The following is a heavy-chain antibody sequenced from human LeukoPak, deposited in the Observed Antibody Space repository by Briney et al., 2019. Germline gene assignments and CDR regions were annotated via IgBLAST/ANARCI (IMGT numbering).Heavy chain of an antibody. CDR2: INSDGSIT. Sequence: PPGGSLRLSCAASGFTFTTYWMHWVRQAPGKGLVWVSHINSDGSITSYADSVKGRFTISRDNAKNTLYLQMKSLRAEDTAVYYCARGYSSGLHFDYWGQGTLVTVSS. CDR3: ARGYSSGLHFDY. D-gene: IGHD6-19*01. V-gene: IGHV3-74*01. CDR1: GFTFTTYW. J-gene: IGHJ4*02.